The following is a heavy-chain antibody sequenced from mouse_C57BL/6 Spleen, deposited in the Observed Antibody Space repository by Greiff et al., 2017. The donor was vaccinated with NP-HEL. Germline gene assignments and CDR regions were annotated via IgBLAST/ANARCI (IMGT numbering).Heavy chain of an antibody. D-gene: IGHD4-1*01. V-gene: IGHV1-20*01. CDR1: GYSFTGYF. Sequence: EVQLQQSRPELVKPGDSVKISCKASGYSFTGYFMNWVMQSHGKSLEWIGRINPYNGDTFYNQKFKGKATLTVDKSSSTAHMELRSLTSEDSAVYYCARDGTWYFDVWGTGTTVTVSS. J-gene: IGHJ1*03. CDR2: INPYNGDT. CDR3: ARDGTWYFDV.